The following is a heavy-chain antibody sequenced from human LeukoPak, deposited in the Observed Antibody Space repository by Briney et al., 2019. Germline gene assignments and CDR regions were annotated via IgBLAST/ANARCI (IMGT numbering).Heavy chain of an antibody. Sequence: NPSETLSLTCTVSGGSVSSGSYFWSWIRQPPGKGLEWIGEIYHSGSTNYNPSLKSRVTISVDMSKNQFSLRLNSVTAADTAVYYCARDHYGSSLEYWGQGTLVTVSS. CDR1: GGSVSSGSYF. V-gene: IGHV4-39*07. D-gene: IGHD3-22*01. CDR3: ARDHYGSSLEY. CDR2: IYHSGST. J-gene: IGHJ4*02.